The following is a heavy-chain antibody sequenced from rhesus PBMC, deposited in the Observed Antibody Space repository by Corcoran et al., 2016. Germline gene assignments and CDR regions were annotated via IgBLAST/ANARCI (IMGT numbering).Heavy chain of an antibody. CDR1: GFSISTSATG. CDR3: ARVLSGSWNGGYFEF. J-gene: IGHJ1*01. V-gene: IGHV2-95*01. CDR2: IYWNDSK. Sequence: QVTLKESGPALVKPTQTLTLTCTFSGFSISTSATGVGWIRQPPRKSLEWLASIYWNDSKNYSTSLKSRLTISKDNSKNQVVLTMTDMDPVDTATYYWARVLSGSWNGGYFEFWGQGALVTVSS. D-gene: IGHD6-25*01.